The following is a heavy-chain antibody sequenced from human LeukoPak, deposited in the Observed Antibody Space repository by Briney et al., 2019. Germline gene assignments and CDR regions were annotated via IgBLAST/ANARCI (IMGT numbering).Heavy chain of an antibody. V-gene: IGHV5-51*01. J-gene: IGHJ6*03. CDR2: IYPGASDT. CDR1: GYSFTSYW. D-gene: IGHD3-10*01. Sequence: GEALQISCKGSGYSFTSYWIGWGRQMPGKGLEGMGIIYPGASDTRYSPSFQGQVTISADKSISTAYLQWSSLKASDTAMYYCARHGSHYYYVDVWGKGTTVTVSS. CDR3: ARHGSHYYYVDV.